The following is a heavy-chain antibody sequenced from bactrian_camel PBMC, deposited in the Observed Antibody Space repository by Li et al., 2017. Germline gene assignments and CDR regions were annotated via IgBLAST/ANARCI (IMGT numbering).Heavy chain of an antibody. CDR2: IYTGTGST. D-gene: IGHD4*01. CDR1: GYTYASAC. Sequence: EVQLVESGGGSVQAGGSLRLACSASGYTYASACMGWFRQAPGKEREGVAVIYTGTGSTYYSDSVKGRFTLSRDNAKNTVILQMNSLKPEDTALYYCVTSRSYSEGGRPRCYSVWGQGTQVTVS. CDR3: VTSRSYSEGGRPRCYSV. V-gene: IGHV3S40*01. J-gene: IGHJ4*01.